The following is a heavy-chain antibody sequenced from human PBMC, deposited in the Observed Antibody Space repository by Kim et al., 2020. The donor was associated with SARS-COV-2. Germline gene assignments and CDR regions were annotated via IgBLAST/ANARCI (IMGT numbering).Heavy chain of an antibody. J-gene: IGHJ5*02. CDR3: ARGQLWFDP. Sequence: GGSLRLSCAASGFTLSSYWMSWVRQAPGKGLEWVANIKQDGSEKYYVDSVKGRFTISRDNAKNSLFLQMYSLRVEDTAVYYCARGQLWFDPWGQGTLVTVSS. CDR1: GFTLSSYW. V-gene: IGHV3-7*03. CDR2: IKQDGSEK. D-gene: IGHD1-1*01.